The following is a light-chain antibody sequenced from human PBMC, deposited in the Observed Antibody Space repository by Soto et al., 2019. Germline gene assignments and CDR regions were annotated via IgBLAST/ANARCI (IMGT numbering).Light chain of an antibody. V-gene: IGKV1-27*01. CDR3: QHYEPARLT. J-gene: IGKJ4*01. Sequence: DIQVTQSPASLSASVGDRVTISCRASQDITNHLAWYQQKPGKAPRLLIHAATALHSGFSSRFSGSKSRTDFTLTISGLQAEDVATYYCQHYEPARLTFGGGTQVEIK. CDR1: QDITNH. CDR2: AAT.